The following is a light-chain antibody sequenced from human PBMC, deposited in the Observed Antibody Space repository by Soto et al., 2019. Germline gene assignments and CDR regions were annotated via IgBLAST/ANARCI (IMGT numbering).Light chain of an antibody. CDR3: QHYHSFSGM. CDR1: QSIDTS. V-gene: IGKV1-5*03. Sequence: DIQMTQSPSTLSASVGDRVTVTCRASQSIDTSLACYQQKPGEALRLLIFRASTLEGGVPSRFSGSGSGTKFTLTISSLQADDFASYYCQHYHSFSGMFGQGTKVDIK. CDR2: RAS. J-gene: IGKJ1*01.